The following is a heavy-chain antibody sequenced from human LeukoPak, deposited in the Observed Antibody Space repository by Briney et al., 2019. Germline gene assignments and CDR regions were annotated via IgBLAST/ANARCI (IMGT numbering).Heavy chain of an antibody. V-gene: IGHV4-34*01. CDR2: INHSGST. J-gene: IGHJ4*02. CDR1: GGSFSGYY. D-gene: IGHD3-22*01. CDR3: ARGPHPYYYDSSGYYYFDY. Sequence: SETLSLTCAVYGGSFSGYYWSWIRQPPGKGLEWIGEINHSGSTNYNPSLKSRVTISVDTSKTQFSLKLSSVTAADTAVYYCARGPHPYYYDSSGYYYFDYWGQGTLVTVSS.